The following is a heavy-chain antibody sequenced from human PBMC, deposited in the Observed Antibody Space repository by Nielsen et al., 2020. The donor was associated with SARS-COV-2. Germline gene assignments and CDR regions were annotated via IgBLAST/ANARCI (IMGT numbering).Heavy chain of an antibody. CDR2: IYYSGST. D-gene: IGHD3-3*01. CDR3: ARARSHTIFGVVIVDAFDI. V-gene: IGHV4-30-4*08. Sequence: SETLSLTCAVSGGSISSGGYYWSWIRQHPGKGLEWIGYIYYSGSTNYNPSLKSRVTISVDTSKNQFSLKLSSGTAADTALYYCARARSHTIFGVVIVDAFDIWGQGTMVTVSS. J-gene: IGHJ3*02. CDR1: GGSISSGGYY.